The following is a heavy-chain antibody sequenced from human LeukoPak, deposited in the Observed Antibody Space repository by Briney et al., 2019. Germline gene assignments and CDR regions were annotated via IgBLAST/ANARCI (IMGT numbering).Heavy chain of an antibody. CDR1: GFTFSSYG. CDR2: IWYDGSNK. CDR3: ARARDKGLLWFGELLAFDY. Sequence: GGSLRLSCAASGFTFSSYGMHWVRQAPGKGLEWVAVIWYDGSNKYYADSVKGRFTIFRDNSKNTLYLQMNSLRAEDTAVYYCARARDKGLLWFGELLAFDYWGQGTLVTVSS. V-gene: IGHV3-33*01. D-gene: IGHD3-10*01. J-gene: IGHJ4*02.